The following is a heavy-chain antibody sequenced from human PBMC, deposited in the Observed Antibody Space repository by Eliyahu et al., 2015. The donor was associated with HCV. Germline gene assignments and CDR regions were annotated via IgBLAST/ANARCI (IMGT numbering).Heavy chain of an antibody. Sequence: QVQLVESGGGVVQPGRSLRLSCAASGFTFSSYGMHWVRQAPGKGLEWVAVISYDGSNKYYADSVKGRFTISRDNSKNTLYLQMNSLRAEDTAVYYCAKDLGGGNGPLDYWGQGTLVTVSS. V-gene: IGHV3-30*18. J-gene: IGHJ4*02. CDR3: AKDLGGGNGPLDY. CDR1: GFTFSSYG. D-gene: IGHD4-23*01. CDR2: ISYDGSNK.